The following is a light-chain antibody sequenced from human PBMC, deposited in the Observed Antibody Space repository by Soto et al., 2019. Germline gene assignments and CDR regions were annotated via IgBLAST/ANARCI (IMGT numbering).Light chain of an antibody. CDR3: QHRSNWPLT. CDR1: QSVSSY. V-gene: IGKV3-11*01. Sequence: EIVLTQSPATLSLSPGKRATLSCRASQSVSSYLAWYQQKPGQAPRLLIYDASNRATGIPARFSGSGSGTDFTLTISSLEPEDFAVYYCQHRSNWPLTFGGGTKVEIK. CDR2: DAS. J-gene: IGKJ4*01.